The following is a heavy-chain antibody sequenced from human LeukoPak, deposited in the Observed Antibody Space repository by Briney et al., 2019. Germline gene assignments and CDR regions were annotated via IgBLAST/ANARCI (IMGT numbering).Heavy chain of an antibody. J-gene: IGHJ4*02. V-gene: IGHV4-59*01. CDR1: GGSISSYY. CDR2: IYYSGST. D-gene: IGHD3-22*01. CDR3: ARSQGSGYYYVYDY. Sequence: SETLSLTCTVSGGSISSYYWSWIRQPPGKGLEWIGYIYYSGSTNYNPSLKSRVTISVDTSKNQFSLKLTSVTAADTAVYYCARSQGSGYYYVYDYWGQGTLVTVSS.